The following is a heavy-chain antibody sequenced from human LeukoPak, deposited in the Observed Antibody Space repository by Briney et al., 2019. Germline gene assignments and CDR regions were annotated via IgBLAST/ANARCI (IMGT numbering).Heavy chain of an antibody. V-gene: IGHV4-59*01. CDR2: IYYSGST. D-gene: IGHD3-10*01. CDR1: GGSISSYY. CDR3: ARVTYYYGSGRQTYYFDY. J-gene: IGHJ4*02. Sequence: SETLSLTCSVSGGSISSYYWSWIRQPPGKGLESIGDIYYSGSTNYNPYLKSRVNMSLDTSKNQFSLKLNSVTAADTAVYYCARVTYYYGSGRQTYYFDYWGQGTLVTVSS.